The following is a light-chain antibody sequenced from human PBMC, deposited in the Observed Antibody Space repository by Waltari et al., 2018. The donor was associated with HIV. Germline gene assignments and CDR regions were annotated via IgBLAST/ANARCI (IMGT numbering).Light chain of an antibody. CDR3: QQYNKWPQT. J-gene: IGKJ1*01. V-gene: IGKV3-15*01. Sequence: EIVMTQSPATLSVSPGERATLSCRAIQSVITNLAWYQEIPGQAPRLLIYGASARATGMPARFSGSWSGTEFTLTISSLQSEDFAVYYCQQYNKWPQTFGQGTKVEIK. CDR1: QSVITN. CDR2: GAS.